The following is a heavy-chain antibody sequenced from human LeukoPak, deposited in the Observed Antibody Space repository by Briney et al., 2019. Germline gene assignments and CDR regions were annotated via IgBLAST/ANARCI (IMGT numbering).Heavy chain of an antibody. Sequence: SETLSLTCAVSGGSVSSSNWWSWVRQPAGQGLEWIGEIYHSESTYYNPSLKSRVTISVDTSKNQFSLKLSSVTAADTAVYYCATLTTPGWFNPWGQGTLVTVSS. CDR1: GGSVSSSNW. CDR2: IYHSEST. V-gene: IGHV4-4*02. CDR3: ATLTTPGWFNP. J-gene: IGHJ5*02. D-gene: IGHD1-1*01.